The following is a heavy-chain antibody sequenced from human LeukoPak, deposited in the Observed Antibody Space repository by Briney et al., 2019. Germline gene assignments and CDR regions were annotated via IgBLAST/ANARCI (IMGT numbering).Heavy chain of an antibody. J-gene: IGHJ5*02. V-gene: IGHV3-23*01. CDR2: ISGSGGST. CDR3: AKQHMVRGVIGRIGENWFDP. CDR1: GFTFSSYA. Sequence: PGGSLRLSCAASGFTFSSYAMSWVRQAPGKGLEWVSAISGSGGSTYYADSVKGRFTISRDNSKNSLYLQMNSLRAEDTALYYCAKQHMVRGVIGRIGENWFDPWGQGTLVTVSS. D-gene: IGHD3-10*01.